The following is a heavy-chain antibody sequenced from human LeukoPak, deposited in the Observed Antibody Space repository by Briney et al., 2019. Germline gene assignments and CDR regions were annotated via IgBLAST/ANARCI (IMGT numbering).Heavy chain of an antibody. Sequence: PGGSLRLSCAASGFTFSSYSMNWVRQAPGKGLEWVSSISSSSSYIYYADSVKGRFTISRDNAKNSLYLQMNSLRAEDTAVYYCAKGPASYKLRLGSDYWGQGTLVTVSS. D-gene: IGHD1-26*01. J-gene: IGHJ4*02. CDR2: ISSSSSYI. V-gene: IGHV3-21*01. CDR1: GFTFSSYS. CDR3: AKGPASYKLRLGSDY.